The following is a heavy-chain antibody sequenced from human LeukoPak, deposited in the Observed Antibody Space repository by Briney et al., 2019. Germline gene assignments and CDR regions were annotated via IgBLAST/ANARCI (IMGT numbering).Heavy chain of an antibody. CDR1: GFNLSCFS. Sequence: GSLGLSWCGSGFNLSCFSIHWVRQASGQGLGGGSLILFGGSNINYADSVKGRFTISRDNSKNTLYLQMNSLRADDTAVYYCARGPGPAGGSSGWYYFDYWGQGILVTVSS. CDR2: ILFGGSNI. CDR3: ARGPGPAGGSSGWYYFDY. V-gene: IGHV3-30-3*01. D-gene: IGHD6-19*01. J-gene: IGHJ4*02.